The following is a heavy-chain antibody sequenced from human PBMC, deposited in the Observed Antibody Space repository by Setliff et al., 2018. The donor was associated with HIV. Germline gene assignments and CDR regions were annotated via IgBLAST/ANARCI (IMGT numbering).Heavy chain of an antibody. Sequence: SETLSLTCAVYGGSFSDYYWTWIRQSPGKGLEWIGEINHSGSTNYNPSLKSRVTISVDTSKNQFSLRLSSVAAGDTAVYYCARDYCSSTSCYYFDYWGQGTLVTVSS. CDR1: GGSFSDYY. J-gene: IGHJ4*02. V-gene: IGHV4-34*01. CDR2: INHSGST. CDR3: ARDYCSSTSCYYFDY. D-gene: IGHD2-2*01.